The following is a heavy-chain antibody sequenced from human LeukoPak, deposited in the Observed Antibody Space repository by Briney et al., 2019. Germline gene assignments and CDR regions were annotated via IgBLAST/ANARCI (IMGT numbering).Heavy chain of an antibody. CDR3: ARDLRNSGSMAFDI. J-gene: IGHJ3*02. CDR2: IYYSGST. D-gene: IGHD3-10*01. CDR1: GGSISSGGYY. V-gene: IGHV4-31*03. Sequence: SSETLSLTCTVSGGSISSGGYYWSWIRQHPGKGLEWIGYIYYSGSTYYNPSLKSRVTISVDTSKNQFSLKLSSVTAADTAVYYCARDLRNSGSMAFDIWGKGKMVTVSS.